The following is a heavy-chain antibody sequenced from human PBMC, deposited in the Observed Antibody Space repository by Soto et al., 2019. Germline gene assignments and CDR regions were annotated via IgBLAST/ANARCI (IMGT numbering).Heavy chain of an antibody. CDR1: GGSVNSGYYY. V-gene: IGHV4-61*01. D-gene: IGHD1-1*01. Sequence: QLLESGPGLVKPSETLSLTCTVSGGSVNSGYYYWNWIRQPPGKGLEWIGYIYYSGSSNYTPSLKRRVTISIDTSKNQLSLKLRSVTAADTAVYYCAIGIVGQLERRGHFEYWGQGTLVTVSS. J-gene: IGHJ4*02. CDR3: AIGIVGQLERRGHFEY. CDR2: IYYSGSS.